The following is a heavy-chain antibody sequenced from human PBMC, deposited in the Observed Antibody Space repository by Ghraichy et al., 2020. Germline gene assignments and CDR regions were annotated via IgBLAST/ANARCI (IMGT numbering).Heavy chain of an antibody. J-gene: IGHJ5*02. V-gene: IGHV4-30-2*01. D-gene: IGHD4-11*01. Sequence: SQTLSLTCAVSGGSISSGGYSWSWIRQPPGKGLEWIGYIYHSGTTYYNPSLKSRVTISIDRSKNQFSLKLTSVTAADTAVYYCAIRITVTPGGRFDPWGQGTLVTVSS. CDR1: GGSISSGGYS. CDR3: AIRITVTPGGRFDP. CDR2: IYHSGTT.